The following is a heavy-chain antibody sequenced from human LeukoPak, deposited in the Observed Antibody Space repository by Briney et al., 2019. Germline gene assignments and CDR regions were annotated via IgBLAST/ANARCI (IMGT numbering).Heavy chain of an antibody. V-gene: IGHV3-21*04. CDR1: GFTFSSYS. CDR2: ISSSSSYI. Sequence: PGGSLRLSCAASGFTFSSYSMNWVRQAPGKGLEWVSSISSSSSYIYYADSVKGRFTISRDNSKNTLYLQMNSLRAEDTAVYYCAKGRRAHYDFWSGYYTPVGVKEDEDDYWGQGTLVTVSS. J-gene: IGHJ4*02. CDR3: AKGRRAHYDFWSGYYTPVGVKEDEDDY. D-gene: IGHD3-3*01.